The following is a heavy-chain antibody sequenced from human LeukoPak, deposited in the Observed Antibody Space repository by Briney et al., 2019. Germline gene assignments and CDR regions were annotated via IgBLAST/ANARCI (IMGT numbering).Heavy chain of an antibody. CDR1: GFIVSDNY. V-gene: IGHV3-66*01. D-gene: IGHD3-10*01. CDR3: FVGPHPYDSGDWPPN. Sequence: GGSLRLSCTASGFIVSDNYMSWVRQPPGKGLKWVSVMYSGGSQYYADSVKGRFTISRDNSRNTVSLQMNSLRSDDTAIYYCFVGPHPYDSGDWPPNWGQGILVTVSS. J-gene: IGHJ4*02. CDR2: MYSGGSQ.